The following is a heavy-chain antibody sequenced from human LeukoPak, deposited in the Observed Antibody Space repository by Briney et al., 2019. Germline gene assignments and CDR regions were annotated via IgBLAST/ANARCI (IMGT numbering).Heavy chain of an antibody. V-gene: IGHV5-51*01. D-gene: IGHD5-12*01. Sequence: KVSCKASGYTFTSYWIGWVRQMPGKGLEWMGIIYPGDSDTRYSPSFQGQVTISADKSISTAYLQWSSLKASDTAMYYCARRGYSGYDYGDYFDYWGQGTLVTVSS. CDR1: GYTFTSYW. CDR3: ARRGYSGYDYGDYFDY. CDR2: IYPGDSDT. J-gene: IGHJ4*02.